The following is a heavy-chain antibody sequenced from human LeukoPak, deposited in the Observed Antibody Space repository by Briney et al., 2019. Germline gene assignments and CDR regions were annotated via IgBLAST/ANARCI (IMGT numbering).Heavy chain of an antibody. Sequence: PGGSLRLSCAASGFTFSGYRMSWVRQAPGKGLEWVANIKKDGSEKYYVDSVKGRFTISRDNAKTSLYLQMNSLRAEDTAVYYCARDLSGVAGYTYGRGIDYWGQGTLVTVSS. CDR1: GFTFSGYR. D-gene: IGHD5-18*01. V-gene: IGHV3-7*01. J-gene: IGHJ4*02. CDR2: IKKDGSEK. CDR3: ARDLSGVAGYTYGRGIDY.